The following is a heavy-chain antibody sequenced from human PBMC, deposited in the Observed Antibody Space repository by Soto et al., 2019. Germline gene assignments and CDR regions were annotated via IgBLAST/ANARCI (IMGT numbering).Heavy chain of an antibody. J-gene: IGHJ6*02. CDR3: ERELVGIDV. CDR1: GLTFSDYY. V-gene: IGHV3-11*05. Sequence: QVQLVESGGGMVKPGGSLRLSCAASGLTFSDYYMSWIRQAPGKGLEWVSYITHRGDYTKYADLVQGRFTISRDNAKKALYLQMSILSVEDAAVYYCERELVGIDVGGQGTTVIVSS. CDR2: ITHRGDYT.